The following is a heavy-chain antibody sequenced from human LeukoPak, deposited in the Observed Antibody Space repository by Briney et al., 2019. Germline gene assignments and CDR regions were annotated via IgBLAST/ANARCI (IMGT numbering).Heavy chain of an antibody. CDR1: GGSISSYY. CDR3: ARDLIFAHYFDY. V-gene: IGHV4-59*12. J-gene: IGHJ4*02. Sequence: SETLSLTCTVSGGSISSYYWSWIRQPPGKGLEWIGYIYYSGSTNYNPSLKSRVTISVDTSKNQFSLKLSSVTAADTAVYYCARDLIFAHYFDYWGQGTLVTVSS. CDR2: IYYSGST. D-gene: IGHD3-16*01.